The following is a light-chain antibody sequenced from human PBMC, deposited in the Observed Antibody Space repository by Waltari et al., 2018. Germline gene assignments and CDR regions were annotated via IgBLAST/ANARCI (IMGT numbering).Light chain of an antibody. V-gene: IGKV3-11*01. CDR3: QQRDSLLVT. CDR1: QSVSSY. Sequence: EIVLTQSPATLSLSPGERATLSCRASQSVSSYLAWYQQKPGQAPRLLLNDASNRAAGIPARFSGSGSGTDFTLTISSLEPEDFAVYYCQQRDSLLVTFGGGTKVQL. CDR2: DAS. J-gene: IGKJ4*01.